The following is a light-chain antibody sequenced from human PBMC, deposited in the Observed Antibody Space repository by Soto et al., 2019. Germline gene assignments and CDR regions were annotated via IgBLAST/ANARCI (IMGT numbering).Light chain of an antibody. J-gene: IGLJ1*01. CDR3: SSYTTSSTDI. CDR2: DVS. CDR1: SSDVGGYNY. Sequence: QSALTQPASVSGSPGQSIAISCTGTSSDVGGYNYVSWYQQHPGKAPKLMIYDVSSRPSGVSNRFSGSKSGNTASLTISGLQTEDEADYYCSSYTTSSTDIFGTGNKVTVL. V-gene: IGLV2-14*01.